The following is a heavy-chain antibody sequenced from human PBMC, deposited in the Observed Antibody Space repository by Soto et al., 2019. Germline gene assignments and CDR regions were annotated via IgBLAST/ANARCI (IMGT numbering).Heavy chain of an antibody. CDR1: GFSLRTSGVG. CDR3: AKSGSSGWYGWFDP. J-gene: IGHJ5*02. D-gene: IGHD6-19*01. V-gene: IGHV2-5*01. CDR2: IYWNDDK. Sequence: SGPTLVNPTQTLTLTCIFSGFSLRTSGVGVGWIRQPPGKALEWLGFIYWNDDKRYSPSLKSRPTITKDTSKNQVVLAMTNMDPVDTATYYCAKSGSSGWYGWFDPWGQGTLVTSPQ.